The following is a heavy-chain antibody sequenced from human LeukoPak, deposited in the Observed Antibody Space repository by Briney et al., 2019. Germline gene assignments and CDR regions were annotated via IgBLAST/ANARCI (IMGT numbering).Heavy chain of an antibody. D-gene: IGHD2-2*01. Sequence: ASVKVSCKASGYTFISYDINWLRQVSGQGPEWMGWINPNSGGTNYAQKFQGRVTMTRDTSISTAYMELSRLRSDDTAVYYCARGVSSYAPDNWFDPWGQGTLVTVSS. CDR2: INPNSGGT. CDR3: ARGVSSYAPDNWFDP. J-gene: IGHJ5*02. CDR1: GYTFISYD. V-gene: IGHV1-2*02.